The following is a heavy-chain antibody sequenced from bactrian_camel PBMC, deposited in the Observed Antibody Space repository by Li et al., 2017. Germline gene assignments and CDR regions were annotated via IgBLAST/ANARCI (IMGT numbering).Heavy chain of an antibody. D-gene: IGHD2*01. CDR2: IYHIGGVT. CDR3: AAESGCPKGFGESFDS. Sequence: VQLVESGGALVQAGGSLRLSCVASGDTGSANNCMGWFRQAPGKERAWVAHIYHIGGVTAYSDSAKGRFTISRDTAKNTVSPQMNSLKPEDTAMYYCAAESGCPKGFGESFDSWGQGTQVTVS. CDR1: GDTGSANNC. V-gene: IGHV3-3*01. J-gene: IGHJ6*01.